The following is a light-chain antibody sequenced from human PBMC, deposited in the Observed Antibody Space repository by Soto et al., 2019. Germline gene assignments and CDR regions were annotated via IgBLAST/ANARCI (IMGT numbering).Light chain of an antibody. CDR3: QQFSSYQT. V-gene: IGKV1-13*02. CDR2: GAS. CDR1: QGISTA. J-gene: IGKJ4*01. Sequence: AIQVTQSPSSLSASVGDRVTINCRTSQGISTALAWYQQRPGGPPKLLIYGASTLESGVPSRFNGSGSGTDFTLVITNLQPEDFATYYCQQFSSYQTFGGGTKVEIK.